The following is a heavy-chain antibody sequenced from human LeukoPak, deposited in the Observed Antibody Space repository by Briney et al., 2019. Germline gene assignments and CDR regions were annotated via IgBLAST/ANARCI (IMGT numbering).Heavy chain of an antibody. CDR1: GFTFSSYS. CDR3: ARGSDSGSSPSYFDS. D-gene: IGHD1-26*01. Sequence: GGSLRLSCVASGFTFSSYSMNWVRRAPGKGLEWVSSISSSSTYIHYADSVKGRFTISRDNAKDSLYLQLNSLRDEDTALYYCARGSDSGSSPSYFDSWGQGTLATVSS. CDR2: ISSSSTYI. V-gene: IGHV3-21*01. J-gene: IGHJ4*02.